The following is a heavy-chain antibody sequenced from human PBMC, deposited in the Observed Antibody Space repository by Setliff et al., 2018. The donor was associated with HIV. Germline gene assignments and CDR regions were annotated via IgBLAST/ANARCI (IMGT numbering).Heavy chain of an antibody. D-gene: IGHD5-18*01. J-gene: IGHJ5*02. CDR1: GDSISTDY. CDR3: ARDGRYSFGYNWFDP. CDR2: IYNSAST. Sequence: PSETLSLTCTVSGDSISTDYWTWIRQPPGKGLEWIGYIYNSASTSYNPFLKSRVTISVDTSKNQFSLKLSSVTAADTAVYFCARDGRYSFGYNWFDPWGQGTLVTVSS. V-gene: IGHV4-59*12.